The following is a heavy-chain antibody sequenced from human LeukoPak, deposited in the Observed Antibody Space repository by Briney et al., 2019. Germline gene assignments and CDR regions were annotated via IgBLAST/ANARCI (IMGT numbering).Heavy chain of an antibody. CDR1: GGSISGYY. J-gene: IGHJ3*02. CDR2: VYTSGST. Sequence: KPSETLSLTCSVSGGSISGYYRTWIRQPAGKGLEWIGRVYTSGSTHYNPSLNTRLNMSVDTAKNQFSLKLSSVTAADTAVYYCARLITGTTTAFDIWRQGTMVTVSS. V-gene: IGHV4-4*07. CDR3: ARLITGTTTAFDI. D-gene: IGHD1-7*01.